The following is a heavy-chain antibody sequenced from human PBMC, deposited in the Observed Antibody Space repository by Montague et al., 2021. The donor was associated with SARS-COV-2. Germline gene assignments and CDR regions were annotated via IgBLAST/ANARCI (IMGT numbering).Heavy chain of an antibody. Sequence: SLRLSCAASGFTFSTYYMQWVRQAPGKGLEWVAIMSYDGSSRYHVDSVKGRFTISRDNSRNTLYLQMDGLRSEDTAVYHCARDNMGSIDYWGQGTLVTVSS. D-gene: IGHD1-26*01. CDR1: GFTFSTYY. J-gene: IGHJ4*02. V-gene: IGHV3-30*04. CDR3: ARDNMGSIDY. CDR2: MSYDGSSR.